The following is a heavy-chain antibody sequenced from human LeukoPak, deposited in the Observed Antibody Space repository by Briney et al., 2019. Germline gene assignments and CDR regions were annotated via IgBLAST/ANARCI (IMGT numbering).Heavy chain of an antibody. CDR2: IIPISGAA. CDR1: RGSFCSYA. V-gene: IGHV1-69*13. J-gene: IGHJ4*02. D-gene: IGHD2/OR15-2a*01. CDR3: ATYRNSANCDIWGYYFDY. Sequence: SVRVSCKASRGSFCSYAISSVRQAPGQGLEWVGGIIPISGAANYAQKLQGRVTITSDESTSTAYMEWSSLRSEDTAIYYCATYRNSANCDIWGYYFDYWGERALGTVSS.